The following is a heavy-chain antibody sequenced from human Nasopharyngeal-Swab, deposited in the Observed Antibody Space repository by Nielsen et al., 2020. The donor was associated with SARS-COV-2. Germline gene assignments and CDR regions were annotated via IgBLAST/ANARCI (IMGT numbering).Heavy chain of an antibody. Sequence: PGKGLEWIGYIYYSGSTNYNPSLKSRVTISVDTSKNQFSLKLSSVTAADTAVYYCARDNSKWGSRFWFDPWGQGTLVTVSS. D-gene: IGHD2-15*01. J-gene: IGHJ5*02. CDR2: IYYSGST. V-gene: IGHV4-59*13. CDR3: ARDNSKWGSRFWFDP.